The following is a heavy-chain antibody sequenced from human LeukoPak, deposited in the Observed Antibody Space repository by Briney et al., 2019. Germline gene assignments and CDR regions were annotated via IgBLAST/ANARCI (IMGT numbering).Heavy chain of an antibody. V-gene: IGHV4-59*02. D-gene: IGHD4-17*01. CDR3: VITTLYGDYFAY. CDR2: IFYSGST. Sequence: SETLSLTRSVAGSSVLSSVSGCIRQPPGKGLEWIGYIFYSGSTNYNPSLKSRVTISVDTSKNQLSLMLSSVTAAYTSVFYCVITTLYGDYFAYWGQGTLVTVSS. J-gene: IGHJ4*02. CDR1: GSSVLSSV.